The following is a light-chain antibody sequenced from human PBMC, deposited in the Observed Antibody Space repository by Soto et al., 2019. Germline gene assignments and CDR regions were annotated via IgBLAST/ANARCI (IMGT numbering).Light chain of an antibody. CDR3: LQHNSYPIT. CDR1: ETISHF. CDR2: AAS. J-gene: IGKJ5*01. V-gene: IGKV1-17*01. Sequence: DIQMTQSPSLLSASVGDRVTITCRASETISHFLNWYQQKPGKAPKRLIYAASSLQSGVPSRFSGSGSGTEFTLTISSLQPEDFATYYCLQHNSYPITFGQGKRLEIK.